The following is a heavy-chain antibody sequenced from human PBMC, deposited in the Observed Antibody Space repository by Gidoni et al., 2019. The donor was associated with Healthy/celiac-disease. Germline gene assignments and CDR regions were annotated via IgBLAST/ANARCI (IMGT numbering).Heavy chain of an antibody. CDR3: ARVRASRPDNWFDP. Sequence: HVQLQASGPGLVNPSATLSLTCTFSGGSISSYYWSWLRQPPGKGLEWTGYIYFSGSSNYNPSLKSRVTISVDTSKNQFSLKLSSVTAADTAGYYWARVRASRPDNWFDPGGQGTLVTVSS. CDR2: IYFSGSS. J-gene: IGHJ5*02. CDR1: GGSISSYY. V-gene: IGHV4-59*01.